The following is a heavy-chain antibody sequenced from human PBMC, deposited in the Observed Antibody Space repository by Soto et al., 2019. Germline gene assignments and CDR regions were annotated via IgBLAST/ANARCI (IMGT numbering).Heavy chain of an antibody. V-gene: IGHV4-39*01. J-gene: IGHJ4*02. CDR2: IYYSGST. CDR3: LRLSIAAAQFDY. D-gene: IGHD6-13*01. Sequence: ASETLSLTCTVSGGSISSYYWGWIRQPPGKGLEWIGSIYYSGSTYYNPSLKSRVTISVDTSKNQFSLKLSSVTAADTAVYYCLRLSIAAAQFDYWGQGTLVTVSS. CDR1: GGSISSYY.